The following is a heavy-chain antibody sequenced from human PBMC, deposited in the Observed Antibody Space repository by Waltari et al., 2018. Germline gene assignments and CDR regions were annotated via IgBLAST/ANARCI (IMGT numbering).Heavy chain of an antibody. V-gene: IGHV1-69*01. CDR1: GGTFSSYA. D-gene: IGHD3-3*01. CDR3: ARSRDDFWSGSYYYYMDV. Sequence: QVQLVQSGAEVKKPGSSVKVSCKASGGTFSSYAISWVRQAPGQGLEWMGGIIPIFGTANYAQKFQGRVTITADESTSTAYMELSSLRSEDTAVYYCARSRDDFWSGSYYYYMDVWGKGTTVTVSS. CDR2: IIPIFGTA. J-gene: IGHJ6*03.